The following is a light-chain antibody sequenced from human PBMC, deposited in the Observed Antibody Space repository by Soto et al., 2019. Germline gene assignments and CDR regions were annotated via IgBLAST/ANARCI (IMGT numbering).Light chain of an antibody. V-gene: IGKV3-20*01. CDR2: GAS. CDR3: QHYASWET. CDR1: QTVNSNL. Sequence: IVLTQSPDSLSLSPGERATLSCRASQTVNSNLLAWYQKHPGQAPRLLIYGASSRASGTPDRFSGTGSGTDFTLTISRLEPEDFALYYCQHYASWETFGQGTKVEV. J-gene: IGKJ1*01.